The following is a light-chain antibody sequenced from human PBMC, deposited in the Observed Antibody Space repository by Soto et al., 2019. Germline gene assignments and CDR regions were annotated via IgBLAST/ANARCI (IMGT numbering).Light chain of an antibody. V-gene: IGLV1-40*01. CDR3: QSYDSNLSVV. J-gene: IGLJ2*01. Sequence: QSVLTQPPSVSGAPGPRVTISCTGSSSNIGAGYDVHWYQQLPGTAPKLLIYGNSNRPSGVPDRFSGSKSGTSASLAITGLQAEAEADYDCQSYDSNLSVVFGGGTKLTVL. CDR1: SSNIGAGYD. CDR2: GNS.